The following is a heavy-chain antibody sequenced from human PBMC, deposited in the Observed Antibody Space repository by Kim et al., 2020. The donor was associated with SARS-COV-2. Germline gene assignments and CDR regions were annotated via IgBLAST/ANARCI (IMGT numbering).Heavy chain of an antibody. J-gene: IGHJ6*02. D-gene: IGHD3-10*01. CDR3: ARADSYYYGSGSYWERGYYYYGMDV. Sequence: GGSLRLSCAASGFTFSSYWMSWVRQAPGKGLEWVANIKQDGSEKYYVDSVKGRFTISRDNAKNSLYLQMNSLRAEDTAVYYCARADSYYYGSGSYWERGYYYYGMDVWGQGTTVTVSS. CDR2: IKQDGSEK. CDR1: GFTFSSYW. V-gene: IGHV3-7*03.